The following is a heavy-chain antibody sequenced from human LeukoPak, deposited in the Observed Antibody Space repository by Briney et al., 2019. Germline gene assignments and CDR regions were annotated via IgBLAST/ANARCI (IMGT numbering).Heavy chain of an antibody. J-gene: IGHJ4*02. Sequence: SETLSLTCTVSGGSISSGSYYWSWIRQPAGKGLEWIGRIYTSGSTNYNPSLKSRVTISVDTSKNQFSLKLSSVTAADTAVYYCARETTTVVARYFDYWGQGTLVTVSS. D-gene: IGHD4-23*01. V-gene: IGHV4-61*02. CDR2: IYTSGST. CDR3: ARETTTVVARYFDY. CDR1: GGSISSGSYY.